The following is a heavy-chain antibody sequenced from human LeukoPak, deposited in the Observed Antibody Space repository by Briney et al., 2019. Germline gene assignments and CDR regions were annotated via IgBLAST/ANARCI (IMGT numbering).Heavy chain of an antibody. Sequence: ASVKVSFKASGYTFTGYYMHWVRQAPGQGLEWMGWINPNSGGTNYAQKFQGRVTMHRDTSISTAYMEVSRLRSDDTAVYYCASPGSGAPWELDYWGQGTLVTVSS. CDR3: ASPGSGAPWELDY. CDR2: INPNSGGT. J-gene: IGHJ4*02. D-gene: IGHD3-10*01. CDR1: GYTFTGYY. V-gene: IGHV1-2*02.